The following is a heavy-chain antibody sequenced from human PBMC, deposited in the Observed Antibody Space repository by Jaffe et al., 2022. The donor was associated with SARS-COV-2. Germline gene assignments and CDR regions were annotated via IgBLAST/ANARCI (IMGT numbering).Heavy chain of an antibody. J-gene: IGHJ4*02. D-gene: IGHD6-19*01. V-gene: IGHV3-7*01. CDR2: INEDGSEK. Sequence: EVQLVESGGGLVQPGGSLRLSCAASGFTFSSYYMSWVRQAPGKGLEWVGKINEDGSEKYYVDSVKGRFTISRDDARNSVYLQMNSLRVEDTAVYYCARGGARSGRYLYWGQGTLVTVSS. CDR3: ARGGARSGRYLY. CDR1: GFTFSSYY.